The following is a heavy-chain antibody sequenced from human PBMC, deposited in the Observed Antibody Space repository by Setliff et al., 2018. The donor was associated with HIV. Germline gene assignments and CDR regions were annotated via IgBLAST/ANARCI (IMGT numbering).Heavy chain of an antibody. V-gene: IGHV3-48*04. D-gene: IGHD5-12*01. CDR2: IRVGGTTT. J-gene: IGHJ3*02. CDR1: GGSISSSN. Sequence: ETLSLTCAVSGGSISSSNWWSWVRQPPGKGLEWISYIRVGGTTTSYADSVKGRFTISRDSAHNSLYLQMNSLRVDDTAVYYCARDPVATIPRGFDIWGQGTMVTVSS. CDR3: ARDPVATIPRGFDI.